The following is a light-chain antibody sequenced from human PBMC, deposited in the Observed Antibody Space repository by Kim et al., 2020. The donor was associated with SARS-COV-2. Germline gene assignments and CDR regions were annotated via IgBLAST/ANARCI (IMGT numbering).Light chain of an antibody. Sequence: LSQGERATLSCRAGQSISNYLAWYQQKPGQAPRLLIYDTSNRATGIPARFSGSGSGTDFSLTISSLEPEDFAVYYCQQRSDWPPTFGQGTRLEIK. J-gene: IGKJ5*01. CDR2: DTS. CDR3: QQRSDWPPT. V-gene: IGKV3-11*01. CDR1: QSISNY.